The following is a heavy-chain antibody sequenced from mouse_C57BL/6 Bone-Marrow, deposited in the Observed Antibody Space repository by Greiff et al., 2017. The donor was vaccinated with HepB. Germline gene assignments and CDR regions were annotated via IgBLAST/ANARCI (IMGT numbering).Heavy chain of an antibody. CDR1: GYTFTDYY. J-gene: IGHJ1*03. CDR3: ARRDLYGSRYFDV. Sequence: VQLQQSGAELVRPGASVKLSCKASGYTFTDYYINWVKQRPGQGLEWIARIYPGSGNTYYNEKFKGKATLTAEKSSSTAYMQLSSLTSEDSAVYFCARRDLYGSRYFDVWGTGTTVTVSS. V-gene: IGHV1-76*01. D-gene: IGHD1-1*01. CDR2: IYPGSGNT.